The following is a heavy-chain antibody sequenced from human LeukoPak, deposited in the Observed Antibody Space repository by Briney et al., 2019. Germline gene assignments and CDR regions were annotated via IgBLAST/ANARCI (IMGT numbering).Heavy chain of an antibody. V-gene: IGHV3-23*01. D-gene: IGHD2-15*01. Sequence: QSGGSLGLSCAASGFTFSSYAMSWVRQAPGKGLEWVSAISGSGGSTYYADSVKGRFTISRDNSKNTLYLQMNSLRAEDTAVYYCAKRGDYCSGGSCYGGVVYYYYMDVWGKGTTVTVSS. CDR1: GFTFSSYA. CDR2: ISGSGGST. J-gene: IGHJ6*03. CDR3: AKRGDYCSGGSCYGGVVYYYYMDV.